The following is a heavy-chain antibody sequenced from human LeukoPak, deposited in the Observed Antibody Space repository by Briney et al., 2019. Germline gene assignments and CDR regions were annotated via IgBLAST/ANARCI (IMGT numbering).Heavy chain of an antibody. Sequence: SVKVSCKASGGTFSSYAISWVRQAPGQGLEWMGGIIPIFGTANYAQKFQGRVTITADESTSTAHMELSSLRSEDTAVYYCASKGYYDSSGYLGYWGQGTLATVSS. D-gene: IGHD3-22*01. J-gene: IGHJ4*02. CDR1: GGTFSSYA. V-gene: IGHV1-69*13. CDR3: ASKGYYDSSGYLGY. CDR2: IIPIFGTA.